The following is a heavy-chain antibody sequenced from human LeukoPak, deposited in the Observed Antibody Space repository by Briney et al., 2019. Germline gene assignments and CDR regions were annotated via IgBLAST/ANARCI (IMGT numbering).Heavy chain of an antibody. Sequence: GGSLRLSCSASGFTFSSYEMNWVRQAPGKGLEWLSYIGSSDSTTHYADSVKGRFTISRDNAKNSLYLQMNSLRVEDTAVYYCAREGGWSDFDCWGQGTLVTVSS. J-gene: IGHJ4*02. CDR1: GFTFSSYE. D-gene: IGHD6-19*01. CDR2: IGSSDSTT. CDR3: AREGGWSDFDC. V-gene: IGHV3-48*03.